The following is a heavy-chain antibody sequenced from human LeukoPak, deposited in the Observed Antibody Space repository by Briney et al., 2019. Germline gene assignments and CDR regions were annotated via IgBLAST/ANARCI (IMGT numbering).Heavy chain of an antibody. CDR3: ARAKLLAYCGGDCPTYAFDI. CDR1: GFTFSSYS. CDR2: ISSSSSYI. V-gene: IGHV3-21*01. Sequence: GGSLRLSCAASGFTFSSYSMNWVRQAPGKGLEWASSISSSSSYIYYADSVKGRFTISRDNAKNSLYLQMNSLRAEDTAVYYCARAKLLAYCGGDCPTYAFDIWGQGTMVTVSS. J-gene: IGHJ3*02. D-gene: IGHD2-21*02.